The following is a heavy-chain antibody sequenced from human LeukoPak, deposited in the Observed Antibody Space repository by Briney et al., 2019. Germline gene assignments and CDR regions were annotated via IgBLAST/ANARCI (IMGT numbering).Heavy chain of an antibody. J-gene: IGHJ6*02. CDR2: ISYSGST. CDR3: ARDRSYRLHGYYYYGMDA. CDR1: GGSISSSNYY. Sequence: PSETLSLTCTVSGGSISSSNYYWGWIRQPAGKGLEWIGSISYSGSTYYNPSLKSRVTISVDTSKNQFSLKLSSVTAADTAVYYCARDRSYRLHGYYYYGMDAWGQGTTVTVSS. V-gene: IGHV4-39*07.